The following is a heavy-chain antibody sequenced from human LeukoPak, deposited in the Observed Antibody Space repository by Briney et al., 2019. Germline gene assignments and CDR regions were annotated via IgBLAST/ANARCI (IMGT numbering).Heavy chain of an antibody. V-gene: IGHV4-34*01. CDR1: GGSFSGYF. CDR2: INHSGST. CDR3: AGYYSSIYGMDV. Sequence: SETLSLTCAVNGGSFSGYFWSWIRQPPGKGLEWIGEINHSGSTYYNASLKSRITVSVDTSKRQFSLRMNSVTAADTAVYFCAGYYSSIYGMDVWGQGTSVTVSS. J-gene: IGHJ6*02. D-gene: IGHD3-3*01.